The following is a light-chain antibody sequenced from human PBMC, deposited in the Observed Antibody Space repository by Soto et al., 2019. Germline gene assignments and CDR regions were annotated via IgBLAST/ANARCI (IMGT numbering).Light chain of an antibody. J-gene: IGLJ1*01. CDR1: SSYVGGYNY. V-gene: IGLV2-14*01. CDR3: SSYTSSSPRV. Sequence: QSVLTQPASLSWSPGQSITISCTGTSSYVGGYNYVSWYQQHPGKAPKLMIYDVSNRPSGVSNRFSGSKSGNTASLTISGLQAEDEADYYCSSYTSSSPRVFGTGTKVTVL. CDR2: DVS.